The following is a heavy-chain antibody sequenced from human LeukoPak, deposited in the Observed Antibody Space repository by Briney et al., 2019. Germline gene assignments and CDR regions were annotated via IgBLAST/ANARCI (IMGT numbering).Heavy chain of an antibody. CDR2: ISSSSSYI. V-gene: IGHV3-21*01. D-gene: IGHD2/OR15-2a*01. CDR3: ARSPVSPI. Sequence: KAGGSLRLSCAASGFTLSSYSMKWVRQAPGEGLEWVSSISSSSSYIYYADSVKGRFTISRDNAKNSLYLQMNSLRAEDTAVYYCARSPVSPIWGQGTMVTVSS. J-gene: IGHJ3*02. CDR1: GFTLSSYS.